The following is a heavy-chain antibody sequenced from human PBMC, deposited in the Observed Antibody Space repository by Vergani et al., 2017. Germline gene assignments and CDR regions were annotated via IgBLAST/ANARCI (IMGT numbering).Heavy chain of an antibody. Sequence: QLQLQESGPGLVKPSETQSLTCTVSGGSISSSSYYWGWIRQPPGKGLEWIGSIYYSGSTYYNPSLKSRVTISVDTSKNQFSLKLSSVTAADTAVYYCARHLAYXGGDCYPYYYGMDVWGQGTTVTVSS. CDR3: ARHLAYXGGDCYPYYYGMDV. CDR2: IYYSGST. V-gene: IGHV4-39*01. J-gene: IGHJ6*02. D-gene: IGHD2-21*02. CDR1: GGSISSSSYY.